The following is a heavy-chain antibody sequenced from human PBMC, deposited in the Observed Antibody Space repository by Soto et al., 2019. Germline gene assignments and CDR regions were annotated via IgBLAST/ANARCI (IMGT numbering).Heavy chain of an antibody. V-gene: IGHV3-30*18. J-gene: IGHJ6*02. CDR3: AKDDTPMVYPYYAMDV. CDR1: GFTFSSYG. D-gene: IGHD5-18*01. Sequence: GGSLRLSCEGSGFTFSSYGMHWVRQAPGKGLEWVAIISHEGKDKYYRDSVKGRFTISRDNSKNTLYLQMNSLRAEDAAIYYCAKDDTPMVYPYYAMDVWGQGTTVTVSS. CDR2: ISHEGKDK.